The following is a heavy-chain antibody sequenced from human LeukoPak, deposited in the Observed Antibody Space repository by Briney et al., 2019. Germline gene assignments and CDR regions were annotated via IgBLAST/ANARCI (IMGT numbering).Heavy chain of an antibody. Sequence: SETLSLTCAVYGGSFSGYYWSWIRQPPGKGLEWIGEINHSGSTNYNLSLKSRVTISVDTSKNQFSLKLSSVTAADTAVYYCARAGLGHCSSTSCYRHNWFDPGAREPWSPSPQ. CDR1: GGSFSGYY. CDR2: INHSGST. V-gene: IGHV4-34*01. J-gene: IGHJ5*02. CDR3: ARAGLGHCSSTSCYRHNWFDP. D-gene: IGHD2-2*02.